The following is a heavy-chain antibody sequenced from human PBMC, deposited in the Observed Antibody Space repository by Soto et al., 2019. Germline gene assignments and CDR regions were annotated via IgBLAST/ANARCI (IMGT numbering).Heavy chain of an antibody. V-gene: IGHV1-18*01. CDR3: ARFGSAPYYYYGVDV. CDR2: VSGYTGNT. Sequence: QVQLVQSDTEVKKPGASVKVSCKASGYIFTNYDITWVRQAPGQGLEWMGWVSGYTGNTKYAQKFQDRVTMTTDTSTSTVYMELRSLRSDDTAVYYCARFGSAPYYYYGVDVWGQGTTVFVSS. J-gene: IGHJ6*02. CDR1: GYIFTNYD. D-gene: IGHD3-10*01.